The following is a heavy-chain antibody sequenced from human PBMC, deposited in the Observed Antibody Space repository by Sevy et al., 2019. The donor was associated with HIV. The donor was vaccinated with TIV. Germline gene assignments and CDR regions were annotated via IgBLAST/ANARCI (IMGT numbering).Heavy chain of an antibody. CDR1: GGSITSLY. Sequence: SETLSLTCTVSGGSITSLYWNWIRQPPGKGLEWIANIYYNGHSNYNPSLKSRVTLSLDTSKNQFALRLSSVTAADAALYYCAGENAWGRGYSWGQGTLVTVSS. J-gene: IGHJ4*02. V-gene: IGHV4-59*11. CDR2: IYYNGHS. CDR3: AGENAWGRGYS. D-gene: IGHD1-26*01.